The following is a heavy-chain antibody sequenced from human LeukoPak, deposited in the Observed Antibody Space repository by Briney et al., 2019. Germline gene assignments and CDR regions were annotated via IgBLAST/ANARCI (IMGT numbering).Heavy chain of an antibody. Sequence: SETLSLTCTVSGGSINSYYWSWIRQPPGKGLKWIGYIYHSGSTDYNPSLKSRVTISVDTSQNHFSLKLSSVTAADTAVYYCARSSRGTSDYYGMDVWGQGTTVTVSS. J-gene: IGHJ6*02. CDR2: IYHSGST. D-gene: IGHD1-1*01. CDR1: GGSINSYY. V-gene: IGHV4-59*01. CDR3: ARSSRGTSDYYGMDV.